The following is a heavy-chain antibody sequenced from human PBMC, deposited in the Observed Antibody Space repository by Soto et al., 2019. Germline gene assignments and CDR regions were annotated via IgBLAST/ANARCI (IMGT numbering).Heavy chain of an antibody. D-gene: IGHD2-2*02. J-gene: IGHJ6*02. CDR3: AREVCSSTSCYKGYYYYGMDV. V-gene: IGHV1-69*01. CDR1: GGTFSSYA. CDR2: IIPIFGTA. Sequence: HVQLVQSGAEVKKPGSSVKVSCKASGGTFSSYAISWVRQAPGQGLEWMGGIIPIFGTANYAQKFQGRVTITADESTSTAYMELSSLRSEDTAVYYCAREVCSSTSCYKGYYYYGMDVWGQGTTVTVSS.